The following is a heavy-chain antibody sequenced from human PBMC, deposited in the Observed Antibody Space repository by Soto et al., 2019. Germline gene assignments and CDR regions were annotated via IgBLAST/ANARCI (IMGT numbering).Heavy chain of an antibody. CDR1: GGTFSSYA. D-gene: IGHD3-22*01. J-gene: IGHJ6*02. CDR2: IIPIFGTA. V-gene: IGHV1-69*13. Sequence: GASVKVSCKASGGTFSSYAISWVRQAPGQGLEWMGGIIPIFGTANYAQKFQGRVTITADESTSTAYMELSSLRSEDTAVYYCARDYQANWAYYYDSSGYFGYYGMDVWGQGTTVTVSS. CDR3: ARDYQANWAYYYDSSGYFGYYGMDV.